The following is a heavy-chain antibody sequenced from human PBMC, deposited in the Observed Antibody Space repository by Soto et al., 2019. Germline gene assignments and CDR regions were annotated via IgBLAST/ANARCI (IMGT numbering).Heavy chain of an antibody. V-gene: IGHV3-49*04. CDR1: GFTFGDYA. CDR2: IRSKAYGGTT. J-gene: IGHJ6*02. D-gene: IGHD5-18*01. CDR3: TRTWIQLWSSYYYYYGRDG. Sequence: PGGSLRLSCTASGFTFGDYAMSWVRQAPGKGLEWVGFIRSKAYGGTTEYAASVKGRFTISRDDSKSIAYLQMNSLKTEDTAVYYCTRTWIQLWSSYYYYYGRDGWGRWTTVTVSS.